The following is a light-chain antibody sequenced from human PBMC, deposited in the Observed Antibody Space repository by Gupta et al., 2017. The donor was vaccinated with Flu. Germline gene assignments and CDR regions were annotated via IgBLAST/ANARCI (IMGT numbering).Light chain of an antibody. V-gene: IGKV4-1*01. J-gene: IGKJ4*01. CDR3: QQYYSTPLT. CDR2: WAS. Sequence: NCKSSQSVLYSSNNKNYLAWYQQKPGQPPKLLIYWASTRESGVPDRFSGSGSGTDFTLTISSLQAEDAAVYYCQQYYSTPLTFGGGTKVEIK. CDR1: QSVLYSSNNKNY.